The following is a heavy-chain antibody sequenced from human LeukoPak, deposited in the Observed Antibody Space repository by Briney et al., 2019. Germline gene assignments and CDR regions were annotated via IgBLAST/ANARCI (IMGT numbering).Heavy chain of an antibody. V-gene: IGHV4-59*08. CDR2: IYYSGST. D-gene: IGHD2-15*01. J-gene: IGHJ4*02. Sequence: PSETLSLTCTVSGGSISSYYWSWIRQPPGKGLEWIGYIYYSGSTNYNPSLKSRVTISVDTPKNQFSLKLSSVTAADTAVYYCARQEYCSGGSCYYFDYWGQGTLVTVSS. CDR1: GGSISSYY. CDR3: ARQEYCSGGSCYYFDY.